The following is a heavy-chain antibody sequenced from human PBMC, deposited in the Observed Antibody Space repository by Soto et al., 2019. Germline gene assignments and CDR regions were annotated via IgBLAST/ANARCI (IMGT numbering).Heavy chain of an antibody. CDR2: ISAYNGNT. D-gene: IGHD6-19*01. V-gene: IGHV1-18*01. CDR1: GYTFTSYG. J-gene: IGHJ6*02. Sequence: ASVKVSCKASGYTFTSYGISWVRQAPGQGLEWMGWISAYNGNTSYAQKLQGRVTMTTDTSTSTAYMELRSLRSDDTAVYYCARAVAGFGYYYYGMDVWGQGTTVTVSS. CDR3: ARAVAGFGYYYYGMDV.